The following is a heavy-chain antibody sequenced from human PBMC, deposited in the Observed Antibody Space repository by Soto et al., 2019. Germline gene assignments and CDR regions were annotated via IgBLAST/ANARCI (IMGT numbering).Heavy chain of an antibody. Sequence: GGSLRLSCAVSGFTVSRNYMSWVRQAPGKGLEWVSVIYSGGSTYYADSVKGRFTISRDNSRNTLYLQMNSLRAEDTAVYYCARGTSSGYYDFDYWGQGTLVTVSS. CDR1: GFTVSRNY. CDR3: ARGTSSGYYDFDY. D-gene: IGHD3-22*01. V-gene: IGHV3-53*01. CDR2: IYSGGST. J-gene: IGHJ4*02.